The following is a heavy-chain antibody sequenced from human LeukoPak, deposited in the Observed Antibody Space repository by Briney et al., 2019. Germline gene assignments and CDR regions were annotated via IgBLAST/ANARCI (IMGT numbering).Heavy chain of an antibody. V-gene: IGHV4-39*01. Sequence: PSETLSLTCTVSGGSISSSSYYWGWIRQPPGKGLEWIGTIYYSGDTYYSPSLKSRVTISVDTSKNQFSLKLSSVTAANTAVYYSARAVTTRTFDYWGQGTLVTVSS. CDR2: IYYSGDT. CDR1: GGSISSSSYY. CDR3: ARAVTTRTFDY. D-gene: IGHD4-17*01. J-gene: IGHJ4*02.